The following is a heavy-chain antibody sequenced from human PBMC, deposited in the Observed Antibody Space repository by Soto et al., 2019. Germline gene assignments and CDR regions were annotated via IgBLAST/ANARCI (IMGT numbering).Heavy chain of an antibody. CDR3: ERGGSGYVWFNEF. CDR2: IIPVFDTV. J-gene: IGHJ4*02. Sequence: EQLVQSGAEVKKSGSSVKVSCKDTGGLFSSYAVSWVRQAPGQGLEWMGGIIPVFDTVYYAQKFQGRVTITADESTNTAYMELSSLRSEDTAMYYCERGGSGYVWFNEFWGQGTLVTVSS. V-gene: IGHV1-69*01. D-gene: IGHD3-22*01. CDR1: GGLFSSYA.